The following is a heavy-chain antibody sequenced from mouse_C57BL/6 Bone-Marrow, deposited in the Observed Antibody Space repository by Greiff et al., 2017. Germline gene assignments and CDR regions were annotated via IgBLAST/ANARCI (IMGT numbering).Heavy chain of an antibody. CDR1: GYTFTSYW. V-gene: IGHV1-52*01. CDR3: ARGGSTIVKVGYAIDY. J-gene: IGHJ4*01. D-gene: IGHD2-5*01. Sequence: QVQLQQPGAELVRPGSSVKLSCKASGYTFTSYWMHWVKQRPIQGLEWIGNIDPSDSETHYNQKFKDKATLTVDKSSSTGYMQVSSLTSEDSAVYYCARGGSTIVKVGYAIDYWGQGTSVTVSS. CDR2: IDPSDSET.